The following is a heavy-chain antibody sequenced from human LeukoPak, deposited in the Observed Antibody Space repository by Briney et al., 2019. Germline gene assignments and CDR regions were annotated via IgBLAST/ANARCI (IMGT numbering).Heavy chain of an antibody. J-gene: IGHJ4*02. V-gene: IGHV5-51*01. CDR3: ARHPSYTRGWPLDF. Sequence: GESLKISCQGSGYSFTNSWIGWVRQMRGKGLEWMGIIYLGDSETRYSPSFQGQVTISADKSINTAFLQWSSLRASDTAIYYCARHPSYTRGWPLDFWGQGTLVTVSS. D-gene: IGHD6-19*01. CDR1: GYSFTNSW. CDR2: IYLGDSET.